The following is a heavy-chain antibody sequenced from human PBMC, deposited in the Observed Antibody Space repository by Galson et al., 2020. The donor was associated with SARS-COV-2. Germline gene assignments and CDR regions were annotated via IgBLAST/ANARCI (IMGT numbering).Heavy chain of an antibody. CDR2: ISNDGSNK. J-gene: IGHJ4*02. D-gene: IGHD3-10*01. V-gene: IGHV3-30*04. CDR1: GFIFSSYA. CDR3: ANGGGATVARALMIVPFNY. Sequence: GGSLRLSCAASGFIFSSYAMHWVRQAPGKGLQWVAVISNDGSNKYYGDSVKGRFTISRDNSKNTLYLQMDSLRVEDTAVYYCANGGGATVARALMIVPFNYWGQGTLVTVSS.